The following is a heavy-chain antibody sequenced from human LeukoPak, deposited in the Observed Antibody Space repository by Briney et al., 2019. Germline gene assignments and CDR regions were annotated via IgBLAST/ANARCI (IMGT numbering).Heavy chain of an antibody. J-gene: IGHJ3*02. CDR1: GYTLTSYA. CDR3: ARTQGALLWFGELYPDAFDI. D-gene: IGHD3-10*01. Sequence: ASVKVSCKASGYTLTSYAMNWVRQAPGQGLEWMGWINTNTGNPTYAQGFTGRFVFSLDTSVSTAYLQISSLKAEDTAVYYCARTQGALLWFGELYPDAFDIWGQGTMVTVSS. V-gene: IGHV7-4-1*02. CDR2: INTNTGNP.